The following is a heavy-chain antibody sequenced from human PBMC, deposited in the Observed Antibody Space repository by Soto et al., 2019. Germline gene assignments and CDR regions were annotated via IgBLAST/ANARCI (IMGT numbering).Heavy chain of an antibody. J-gene: IGHJ5*02. D-gene: IGHD3-22*01. CDR1: GGSISTGVYS. Sequence: SETLSLTCDVSGGSISTGVYSWNWIRQPPGKGLEWVGYINHSGSTYDNPSLKSRVTMSVNRSKNQFSLNLTSVTAADTAVYYCARVGPWVPYYYDSSPYTFENWFDPWGQGTLVTVSS. CDR3: ARVGPWVPYYYDSSPYTFENWFDP. V-gene: IGHV4-30-2*01. CDR2: INHSGST.